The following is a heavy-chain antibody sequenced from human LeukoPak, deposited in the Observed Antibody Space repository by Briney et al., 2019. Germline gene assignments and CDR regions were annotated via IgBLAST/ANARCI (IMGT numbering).Heavy chain of an antibody. CDR1: GGSISSSSYY. V-gene: IGHV4-61*05. CDR2: IYYSGST. CDR3: ARADYSSSWYPLGAFDI. Sequence: SETLSLTCTVSGGSISSSSYYWGWIRQPPGKGLEWIGYIYYSGSTNYNPSLKSRVTISVDTSKNQFSLKLSSVTAADTAVYYCARADYSSSWYPLGAFDIWGQGTMVTVSS. D-gene: IGHD6-13*01. J-gene: IGHJ3*02.